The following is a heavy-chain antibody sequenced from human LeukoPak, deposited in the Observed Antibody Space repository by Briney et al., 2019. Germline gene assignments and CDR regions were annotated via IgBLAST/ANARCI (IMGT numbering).Heavy chain of an antibody. Sequence: GGSLRLSCAASGFTFSSYAMSWVRQAPGKGLEWVSAISGSGGSTYYADSVKGRFTISRDNSKNTLYLQMNSLRAEDTAVYYCAKDPRNDFWSGYYNYFDYWGQGTLVTVSS. D-gene: IGHD3-3*01. CDR1: GFTFSSYA. J-gene: IGHJ4*02. CDR2: ISGSGGST. CDR3: AKDPRNDFWSGYYNYFDY. V-gene: IGHV3-23*01.